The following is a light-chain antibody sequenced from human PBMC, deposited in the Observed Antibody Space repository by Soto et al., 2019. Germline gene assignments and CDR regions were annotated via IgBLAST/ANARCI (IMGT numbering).Light chain of an antibody. CDR3: QQYNNWPLT. V-gene: IGKV3D-15*01. CDR2: DAS. J-gene: IGKJ5*01. Sequence: EIVMTQSPXTPSVSLGXXASLSCRASQSVGKYLVWYQQKPGQAPRLLIYDASNRATGIPARFSGSGSGTDFTLTISSLQSEDFAVYYCQQYNNWPLTFGQGTRLEIK. CDR1: QSVGKY.